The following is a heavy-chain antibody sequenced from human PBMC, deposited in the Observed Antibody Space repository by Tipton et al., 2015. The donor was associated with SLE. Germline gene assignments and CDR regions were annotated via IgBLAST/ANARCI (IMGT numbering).Heavy chain of an antibody. CDR3: ARALGGRCSGGNCYSLFDP. CDR1: GGSIRTSSNF. D-gene: IGHD2-15*01. CDR2: VYHSGST. V-gene: IGHV4-39*07. Sequence: TLSLTCAVSGGSIRTSSNFWAWIRQPPGKRPEWIGNVYHSGSTYYNPSLKRRVTILVETSKNQFSLRLLSVTAADTAAYYCARALGGRCSGGNCYSLFDPWGQGTLVTVSS. J-gene: IGHJ5*02.